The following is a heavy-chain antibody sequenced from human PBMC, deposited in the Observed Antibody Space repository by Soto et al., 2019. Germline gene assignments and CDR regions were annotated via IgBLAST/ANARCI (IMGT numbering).Heavy chain of an antibody. J-gene: IGHJ5*02. CDR2: INPNGGST. CDR3: ATLKGGTTDGSVNLFDP. V-gene: IGHV1-46*01. CDR1: GYTFTSYY. D-gene: IGHD3-16*01. Sequence: ASVKVSCKASGYTFTSYYMNWVRQAPGQGPEWMGIINPNGGSTNYAQRFQGRVTMTRDTSTSTVYMELSSLRSEDTAVYYCATLKGGTTDGSVNLFDPWGQGTLVTVSS.